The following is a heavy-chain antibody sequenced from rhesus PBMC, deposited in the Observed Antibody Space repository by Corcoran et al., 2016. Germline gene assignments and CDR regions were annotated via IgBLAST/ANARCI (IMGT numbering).Heavy chain of an antibody. CDR1: GGAISDSYR. D-gene: IGHD6-37*01. CDR3: ATSGGWSSTLPDY. J-gene: IGHJ4*01. Sequence: QVQLQESGPGVVKPSETLSLTCAVSGGAISDSYRWSWIRQPPGKGREGLGLIGYIYGSSTSTNYNPSLKRRVTISKDTSKNQFSLKLSSVTAADTAVYYCATSGGWSSTLPDYWGQGVLVTVSS. CDR2: IYGSSTST. V-gene: IGHV4S10*01.